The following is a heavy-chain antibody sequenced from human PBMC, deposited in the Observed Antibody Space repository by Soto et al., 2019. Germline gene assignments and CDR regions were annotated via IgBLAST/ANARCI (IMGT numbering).Heavy chain of an antibody. J-gene: IGHJ4*02. CDR3: AKDRPAGANYGFNYDC. Sequence: EVQLLESGGGLVKPGGSLRLSCAASGFTFSSYGMTWVRQAPGKGLEWVSFSSATGAGTYYADSVKGRFTISRDNSKNTLYQQRTSLRAAVTADYYCAKDRPAGANYGFNYDCWGQGPLVIVSS. CDR1: GFTFSSYG. CDR2: SSATGAGT. V-gene: IGHV3-23*01. D-gene: IGHD5-12*01.